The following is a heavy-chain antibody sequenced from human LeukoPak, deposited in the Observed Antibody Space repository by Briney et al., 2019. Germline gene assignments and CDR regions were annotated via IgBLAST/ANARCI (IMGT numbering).Heavy chain of an antibody. CDR3: ATDLFQFRNSIYGMDV. CDR1: GYTLTELS. CDR2: FDPEDGET. V-gene: IGHV1-24*01. Sequence: ASVKVSCKVSGYTLTELSMHWVRQAPGKGLEWMGGFDPEDGETIYAQKFQGRVTMAEDTSTDTAYMELSSLRSEDTAVYYCATDLFQFRNSIYGMDVWGQGTKVTGSS. J-gene: IGHJ6*02. D-gene: IGHD1-7*01.